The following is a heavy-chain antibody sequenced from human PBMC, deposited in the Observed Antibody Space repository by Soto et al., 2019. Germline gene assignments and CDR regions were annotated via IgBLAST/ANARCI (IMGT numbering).Heavy chain of an antibody. J-gene: IGHJ6*02. CDR1: GFTFSSYA. CDR3: ARGVAVAGNHYYYYGMDV. D-gene: IGHD6-19*01. Sequence: GGSLRLSCAPSGFTFSSYAMSWVRQPPGKGLEWVSTISGGGGSTYHADSVKGRFLISRDKSKNTLYLQMDSLRDEDTAMYYCARGVAVAGNHYYYYGMDVWGQGTTVTVSS. V-gene: IGHV3-23*01. CDR2: ISGGGGST.